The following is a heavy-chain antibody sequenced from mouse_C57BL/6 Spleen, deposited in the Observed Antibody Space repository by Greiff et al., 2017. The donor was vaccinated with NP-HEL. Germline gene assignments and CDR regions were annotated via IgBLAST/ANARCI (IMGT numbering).Heavy chain of an antibody. Sequence: QVQLKQPGAELVKPGASVKLSCKASGYTFTSYWMHWVKQRPGRGLEWIGRIDPNSGGTKYNEKFKSKATLTVDKPSSTAYMQLSSLTSEDSAVYYCARYGDYDADYFDYWGQGTTLTVSS. CDR1: GYTFTSYW. CDR2: IDPNSGGT. V-gene: IGHV1-72*01. CDR3: ARYGDYDADYFDY. D-gene: IGHD2-4*01. J-gene: IGHJ2*01.